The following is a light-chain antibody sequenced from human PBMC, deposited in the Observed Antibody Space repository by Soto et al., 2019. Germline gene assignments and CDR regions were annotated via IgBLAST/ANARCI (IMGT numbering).Light chain of an antibody. CDR1: SSDIGGYNY. Sequence: QSALTQSASVSGSPGQAITISCTGSSSDIGGYNYVSWYQQHPGRAPKLIIYEVSARPSGISDRFSGSKSGNTASLTISGLQAEDESVDYCSSRTSSDTLVFGGGTKLTVL. J-gene: IGLJ2*01. CDR3: SSRTSSDTLV. V-gene: IGLV2-14*03. CDR2: EVS.